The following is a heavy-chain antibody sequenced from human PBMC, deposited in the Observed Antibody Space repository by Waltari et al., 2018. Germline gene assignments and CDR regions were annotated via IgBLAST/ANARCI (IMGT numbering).Heavy chain of an antibody. CDR1: GFPFSRWG. J-gene: IGHJ4*02. Sequence: EVQLVESGGGLVKLGGSLRLSCAASGFPFSRWGRTWVRQAQGKGLEWVANIKQDGSEEYYVDSVKGRFTISKDNAKNSLYLQMNSLRAEDTAVYFCARERRGQSGWYYFDFWGQGSLVTVSS. CDR2: IKQDGSEE. CDR3: ARERRGQSGWYYFDF. D-gene: IGHD6-19*01. V-gene: IGHV3-7*01.